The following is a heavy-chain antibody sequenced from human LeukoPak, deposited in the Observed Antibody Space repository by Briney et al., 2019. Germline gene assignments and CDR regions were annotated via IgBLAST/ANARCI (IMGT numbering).Heavy chain of an antibody. CDR1: GYSISSGYY. J-gene: IGHJ4*02. D-gene: IGHD3-10*01. Sequence: SETLSLTCTVSGYSISSGYYWGWIRQPPGKGLEWIGTIYHSGRTSYNPSLKSRVTISVDTSKNQFSLNLNSVIAADTAVYYCAREYYYGSGGFPDSWGQGTLVTVSS. CDR2: IYHSGRT. V-gene: IGHV4-38-2*02. CDR3: AREYYYGSGGFPDS.